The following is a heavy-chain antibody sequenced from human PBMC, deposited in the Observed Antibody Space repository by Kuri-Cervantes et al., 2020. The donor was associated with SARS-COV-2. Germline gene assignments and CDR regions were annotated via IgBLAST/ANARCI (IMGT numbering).Heavy chain of an antibody. J-gene: IGHJ4*02. Sequence: GGSLRLSCAASGFTFSHFAVQWVRQPPGKGLEWVAAISNDGTLAYYADSVKGRFTISRDNSKNTLFLQMNSLRTEDTAVYYCAREGQLRSSEWLLAPFDSWGQGTLVTVSS. V-gene: IGHV3-30*04. CDR1: GFTFSHFA. CDR2: ISNDGTLA. D-gene: IGHD3-3*01. CDR3: AREGQLRSSEWLLAPFDS.